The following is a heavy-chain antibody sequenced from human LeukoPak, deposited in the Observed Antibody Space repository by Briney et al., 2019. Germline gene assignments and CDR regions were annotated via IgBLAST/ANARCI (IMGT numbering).Heavy chain of an antibody. D-gene: IGHD3-3*01. Sequence: ASVKVSCKVSGYTFTSDDINCVRQTTGQGLEWMGWMNPNSGNTGYAQKFQGRVTMTRNTSISTAYMELSSLRSEDTAVYYCASPSRGFWSARYYGMDVWGQGTTVTVSS. CDR1: GYTFTSDD. J-gene: IGHJ6*02. V-gene: IGHV1-8*01. CDR2: MNPNSGNT. CDR3: ASPSRGFWSARYYGMDV.